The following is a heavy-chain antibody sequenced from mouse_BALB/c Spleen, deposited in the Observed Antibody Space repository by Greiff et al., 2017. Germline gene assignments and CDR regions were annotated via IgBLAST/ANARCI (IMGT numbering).Heavy chain of an antibody. CDR1: GFTFSDFY. V-gene: IGHV7-1*02. J-gene: IGHJ4*01. CDR3: ARDAGYDHYYAMDY. D-gene: IGHD2-2*01. CDR2: CRNKANDYTT. Sequence: EVQLVESGGGLVQPGGSLRLSCATSGFTFSDFYMEWVRQPPGKRLERIAACRNKANDYTTEYSASVKGRFIVSRDTSQSILYLQMNALRAEDTAMYYCARDAGYDHYYAMDYWGQGTSVTGSA.